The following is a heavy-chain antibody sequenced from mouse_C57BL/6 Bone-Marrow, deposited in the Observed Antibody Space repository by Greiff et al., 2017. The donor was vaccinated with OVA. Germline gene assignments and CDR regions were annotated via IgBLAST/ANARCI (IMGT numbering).Heavy chain of an antibody. CDR1: GFTFSSYA. CDR3: ARDRVYYGSSYVRYFDV. V-gene: IGHV5-4*01. J-gene: IGHJ1*03. CDR2: ISDGGSYT. D-gene: IGHD1-1*01. Sequence: EVQGAESGGGLVKPGGSLKLSCAASGFTFSSYAMSWVRQTPEKRLEWVATISDGGSYTYYPDNVKGRFTISRDNAKNNLYLQMSHLKSEDTAMYYCARDRVYYGSSYVRYFDVWGTGTTVTVSS.